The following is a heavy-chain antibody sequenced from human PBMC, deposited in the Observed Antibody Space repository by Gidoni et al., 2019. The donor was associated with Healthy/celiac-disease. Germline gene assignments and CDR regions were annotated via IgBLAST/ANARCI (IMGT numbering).Heavy chain of an antibody. Sequence: STNYNPSLKSRVTISVDKSKNQFSLKLSSVTAADTAVYYCARDIAVAEAYWGQGTLVTVSS. D-gene: IGHD6-19*01. CDR2: ST. J-gene: IGHJ4*02. V-gene: IGHV4-4*02. CDR3: ARDIAVAEAY.